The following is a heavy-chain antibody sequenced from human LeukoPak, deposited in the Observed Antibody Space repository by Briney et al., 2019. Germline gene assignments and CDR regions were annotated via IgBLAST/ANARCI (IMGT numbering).Heavy chain of an antibody. D-gene: IGHD4-23*01. CDR1: AFTFSTFA. J-gene: IGHJ4*02. CDR3: ARGRPHGNDY. CDR2: IASDGSST. V-gene: IGHV3-74*01. Sequence: GGSLRLSCAASAFTFSTFAMSWVCQAPGKGLVWVSRIASDGSSTTYADSVKGRFSISRDNAKNTLYLQMNSLRVEDTAVYYCARGRPHGNDYWGQGTLVTVSS.